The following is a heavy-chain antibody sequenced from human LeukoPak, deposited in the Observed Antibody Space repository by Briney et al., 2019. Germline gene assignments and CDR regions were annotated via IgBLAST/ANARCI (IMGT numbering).Heavy chain of an antibody. Sequence: GGSLRLSCAASGFTFRNYAMNRVRQAPGKGLEWVSVISGSGYSTYYAESVKGRFTISRDNSKNTLYLHMKNLRSEDTAMYYCAKELDEGRWLQFASFEYWGQGTLLTVSS. CDR2: ISGSGYST. CDR3: AKELDEGRWLQFASFEY. V-gene: IGHV3-23*01. J-gene: IGHJ4*02. CDR1: GFTFRNYA. D-gene: IGHD5-24*01.